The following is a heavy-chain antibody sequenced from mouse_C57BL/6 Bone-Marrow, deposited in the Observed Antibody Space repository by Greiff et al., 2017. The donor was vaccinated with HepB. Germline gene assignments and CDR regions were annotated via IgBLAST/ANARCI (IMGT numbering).Heavy chain of an antibody. Sequence: VKLMESGAELMKPGASVKLSCKATGYTFTGYWIEWVKQRPGHGLEWIGEILPGSGSTNYNEKFKGKATFTADTSSNTAYMQLSSLTTEDSAIYYCARRKNSNYLYYYAMDYWGQGTSVTVSS. CDR3: ARRKNSNYLYYYAMDY. CDR2: ILPGSGST. CDR1: GYTFTGYW. V-gene: IGHV1-9*01. J-gene: IGHJ4*01. D-gene: IGHD2-5*01.